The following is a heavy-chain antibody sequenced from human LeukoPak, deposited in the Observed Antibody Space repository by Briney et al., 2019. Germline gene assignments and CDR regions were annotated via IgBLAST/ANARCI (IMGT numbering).Heavy chain of an antibody. CDR2: IYPGDSDT. CDR1: GYSFTSYW. V-gene: IGHV5-51*01. CDR3: ARHPLSPWIQLLGGDYYFDY. D-gene: IGHD5-18*01. J-gene: IGHJ4*02. Sequence: GESRNISGKGSGYSFTSYWSGWVRQMPGKGLEWMGIIYPGDSDTRYSPSFQGQVTISADKSSSTAYLPSSSLQASDTPMYYCARHPLSPWIQLLGGDYYFDYWGQGTLVTVSS.